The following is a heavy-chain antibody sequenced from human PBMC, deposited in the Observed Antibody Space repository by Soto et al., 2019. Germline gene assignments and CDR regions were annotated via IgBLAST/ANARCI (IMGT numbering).Heavy chain of an antibody. CDR2: IYRSGTT. V-gene: IGHV4-38-2*01. Sequence: SETLSLTGVVSNFSISSGYYWGWIRQSPGKGLEWIASIYRSGTTSYNPSLKSRVTISVDPSKNQFSLMLTAVTAADTAVYYCARTHSGSYYSVFNYWGRGXLVTVSS. CDR3: ARTHSGSYYSVFNY. J-gene: IGHJ4*02. D-gene: IGHD1-26*01. CDR1: NFSISSGYY.